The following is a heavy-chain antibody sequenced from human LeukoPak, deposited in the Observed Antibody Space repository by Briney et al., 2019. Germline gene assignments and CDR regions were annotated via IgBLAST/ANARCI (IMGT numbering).Heavy chain of an antibody. CDR3: ASGLNTVTVPFDY. CDR2: ISSSGSTI. J-gene: IGHJ4*02. V-gene: IGHV3-11*01. CDR1: GFTFSDYY. D-gene: IGHD4-17*01. Sequence: GGSLRLSCAASGFTFSDYYMNWIRQAPGKGLEWISYISSSGSTIYYADSVKGRFTISRDNAKNSLYLQMNSLRAEDTAVYYCASGLNTVTVPFDYWGQGTLVTVSS.